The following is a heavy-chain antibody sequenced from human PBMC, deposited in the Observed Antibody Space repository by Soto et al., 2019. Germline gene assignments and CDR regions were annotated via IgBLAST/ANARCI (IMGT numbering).Heavy chain of an antibody. Sequence: EVQLLESGGGLEQPGGSRRLSCAASGFTFSSYAMSWVRQAPGKGPEWVSAISGSGGRTYYADSVKGRFTISRDNPKNTLYLQMNSLRAEDTAVYYCAKSIAAAGYYYYYGMDVWGQGTTVTVSS. J-gene: IGHJ6*02. V-gene: IGHV3-23*01. CDR3: AKSIAAAGYYYYYGMDV. CDR2: ISGSGGRT. D-gene: IGHD6-13*01. CDR1: GFTFSSYA.